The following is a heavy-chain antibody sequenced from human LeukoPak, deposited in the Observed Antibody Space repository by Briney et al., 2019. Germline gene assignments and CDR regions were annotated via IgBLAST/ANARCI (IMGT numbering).Heavy chain of an antibody. J-gene: IGHJ4*02. CDR1: GGSISSYY. CDR3: AREYTDYYDSSGYYYDRYYFDY. Sequence: SETLSLTCTVSGGSISSYYWSWIRQPPGKGLEWIGYIYYSGSTYYNPSLKSRVTISVDTSKNQFSLKLSSVTAADTAVYYCAREYTDYYDSSGYYYDRYYFDYWGQGTLVTVSS. CDR2: IYYSGST. D-gene: IGHD3-22*01. V-gene: IGHV4-59*12.